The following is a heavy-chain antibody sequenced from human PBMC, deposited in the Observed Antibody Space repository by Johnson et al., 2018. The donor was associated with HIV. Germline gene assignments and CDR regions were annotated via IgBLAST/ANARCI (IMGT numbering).Heavy chain of an antibody. CDR1: GFTFSSYD. CDR2: IGTAGDT. D-gene: IGHD3-3*01. Sequence: VQLVESGGGLVQPGGSLRLSCAASGFTFSSYDMHWVRQATGKGLEWVSAIGTAGDTYYPGSVKGRFTISRENAKNSLYLQMNSLRAGDTAVYYCARGAQRVPWFMEWSYAFDIWGQGTMVSVSS. V-gene: IGHV3-13*01. CDR3: ARGAQRVPWFMEWSYAFDI. J-gene: IGHJ3*02.